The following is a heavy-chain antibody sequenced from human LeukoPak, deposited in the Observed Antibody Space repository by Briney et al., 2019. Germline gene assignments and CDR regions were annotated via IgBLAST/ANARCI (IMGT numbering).Heavy chain of an antibody. D-gene: IGHD1-26*01. CDR1: GFTFSSYS. J-gene: IGHJ4*02. CDR3: ASLVGATSY. CDR2: INWNGGST. Sequence: PGGSLRLSCAASGFTFSSYSMNWVRQAPGKGLEWVSGINWNGGSTGYADSVKGRFTISRDNAKNSLHLQMNSLRAEDTALYYCASLVGATSYWGQGTLVTVSS. V-gene: IGHV3-20*04.